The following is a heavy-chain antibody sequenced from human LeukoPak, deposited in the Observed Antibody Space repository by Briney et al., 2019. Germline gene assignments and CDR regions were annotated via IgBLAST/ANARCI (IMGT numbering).Heavy chain of an antibody. Sequence: GGSLRLSCAASGFTFSSYTMNWVRQAPGEGLEWVSYITSSSSTMYYADSVRGRFTIPRDNAKNSLYLQMNSLRAEDTAVYYCARTLVGGTSDYWGQGTLVTVSS. CDR3: ARTLVGGTSDY. CDR1: GFTFSSYT. V-gene: IGHV3-48*01. D-gene: IGHD1-26*01. CDR2: ITSSSSTM. J-gene: IGHJ4*02.